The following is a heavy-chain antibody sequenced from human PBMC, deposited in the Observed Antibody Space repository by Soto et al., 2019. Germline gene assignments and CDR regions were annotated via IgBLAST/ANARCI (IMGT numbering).Heavy chain of an antibody. D-gene: IGHD1-20*01. J-gene: IGHJ4*02. CDR2: ISSRSTYI. Sequence: PGKGLEWVSYISSRSTYIYYAXAVKGRFTISRDNAKNSLYLQMNSLRAEDTAVYYCATTNWNEPSCFDYWRQGTLVTVSS. V-gene: IGHV3-21*01. CDR3: ATTNWNEPSCFDY.